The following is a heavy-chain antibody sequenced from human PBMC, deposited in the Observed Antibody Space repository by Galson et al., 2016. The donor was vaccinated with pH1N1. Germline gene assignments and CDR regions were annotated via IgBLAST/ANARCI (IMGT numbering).Heavy chain of an antibody. D-gene: IGHD3-9*01. V-gene: IGHV3-30-3*01. J-gene: IGHJ6*03. Sequence: SLRLSCAASGFTFSTFAMHWVRKAPGKGLEWVAIISYDGLNKYYGNSVQGRFTISRDNSKNTLYLQMDSLTPEDTAVFYCAREGGYNDILTGNPTGSNYYMDVWGKGTTVTVSS. CDR1: GFTFSTFA. CDR3: AREGGYNDILTGNPTGSNYYMDV. CDR2: ISYDGLNK.